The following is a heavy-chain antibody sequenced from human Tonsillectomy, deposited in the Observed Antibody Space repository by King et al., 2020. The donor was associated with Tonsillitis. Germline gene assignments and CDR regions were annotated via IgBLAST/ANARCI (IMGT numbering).Heavy chain of an antibody. Sequence: VQLVESGGGLVKPGGSLRLSCAASGFTFSHAWMSWVRQAPGKGLEWVGNIKSETDGGTTDYAARVQGRFTISRDDSKNTVYLQMNRLKTEDTAVYYCTPDKGSSYYSGDYWGQGALVTVSS. CDR1: GFTFSHAW. J-gene: IGHJ4*02. V-gene: IGHV3-15*01. CDR2: IKSETDGGTT. D-gene: IGHD3-22*01. CDR3: TPDKGSSYYSGDY.